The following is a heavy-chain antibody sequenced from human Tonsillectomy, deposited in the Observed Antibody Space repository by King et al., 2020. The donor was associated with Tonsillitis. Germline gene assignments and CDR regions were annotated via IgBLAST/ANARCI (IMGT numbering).Heavy chain of an antibody. Sequence: VQLVESGGGLVQPGRSLRLSCAAAGFTFDDYAMHWVRQAPGKGLEWVSGISWDSGSRGYADSVKGRFTISRDNAKNSLYLQMNSLRAEDTAWYYCAKTGNVGIAVTGPFAYGGRGTLVTVS. CDR2: ISWDSGSR. CDR3: AKTGNVGIAVTGPFAY. CDR1: GFTFDDYA. D-gene: IGHD3-16*01. V-gene: IGHV3-9*01. J-gene: IGHJ4*02.